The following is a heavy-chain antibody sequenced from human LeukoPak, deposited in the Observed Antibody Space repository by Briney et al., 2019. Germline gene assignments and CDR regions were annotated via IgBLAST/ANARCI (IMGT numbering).Heavy chain of an antibody. CDR2: IKQDGSEK. D-gene: IGHD2-21*02. V-gene: IGHV3-7*05. CDR1: GFTFSIYW. J-gene: IGHJ4*02. Sequence: GGSLRLSCAASGFTFSIYWMSWVRQAPGKGLEWVANIKQDGSEKYYVDSVKGRFTISRDNANNSLYLQMNSLRAEDTAVYYCARGGDHLDFWGQGTLVTVSS. CDR3: ARGGDHLDF.